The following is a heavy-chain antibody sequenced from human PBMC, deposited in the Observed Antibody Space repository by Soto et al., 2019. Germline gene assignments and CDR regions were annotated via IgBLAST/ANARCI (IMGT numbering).Heavy chain of an antibody. CDR3: ASRGGGSWYGGGIDYYYYGMDV. CDR1: GGTFSSYA. D-gene: IGHD6-13*01. Sequence: QVQLVQSGAEVKKPGSSVKVSCKASGGTFSSYAISWVRQAPGQGLEWMGGIIPIFGTANYAQKFQGRVTIPADESTSTACRELGGLRSEDTAVYYCASRGGGSWYGGGIDYYYYGMDVWGQGTTVTVSS. V-gene: IGHV1-69*01. CDR2: IIPIFGTA. J-gene: IGHJ6*02.